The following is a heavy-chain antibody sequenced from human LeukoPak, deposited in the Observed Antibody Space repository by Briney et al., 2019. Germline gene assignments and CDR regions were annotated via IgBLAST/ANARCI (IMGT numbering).Heavy chain of an antibody. CDR1: GFTFSNYA. J-gene: IGHJ5*02. D-gene: IGHD2-2*01. V-gene: IGHV3-23*01. Sequence: GGSLRLSCAASGFTFSNYAMSWVRQAPGKGLEWVSAISGSGGSTCYADSVKGRFTISRDNSKDTLYLQMNSLRVEDTAVYYCAKDSPQGSTSFTWGQGTLVTVSS. CDR3: AKDSPQGSTSFT. CDR2: ISGSGGST.